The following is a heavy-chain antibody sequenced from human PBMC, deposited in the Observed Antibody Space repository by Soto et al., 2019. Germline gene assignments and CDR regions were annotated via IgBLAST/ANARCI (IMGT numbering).Heavy chain of an antibody. J-gene: IGHJ6*02. CDR3: MVYYYDSSGYYPAADYYGMDV. CDR2: IRSKAYGGTT. CDR1: GFTFGDYA. V-gene: IGHV3-49*04. D-gene: IGHD3-22*01. Sequence: GSLRLSCTASGFTFGDYAMSWVRQAPGKGLEWVGFIRSKAYGGTTEYAASVKGRFTISRDDSKSIAYLQMNSLKTEDTAVYYCMVYYYDSSGYYPAADYYGMDVWGQGTTVTVSS.